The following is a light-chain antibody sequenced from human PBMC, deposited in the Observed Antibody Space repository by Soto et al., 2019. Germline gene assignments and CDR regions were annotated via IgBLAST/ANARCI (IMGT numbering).Light chain of an antibody. CDR1: QSVSTK. CDR3: QQYVTSPWA. V-gene: IGKV3-15*01. CDR2: GAS. J-gene: IGKJ1*01. Sequence: EIVMTQSPATLSVSPGERATLSCRASQSVSTKLAWYKQKPGQAPRLLIYGASTRATGIPARFSGSGSGTEFTLTISSLQSEDFAVYYCQQYVTSPWAFGQGTKVDIK.